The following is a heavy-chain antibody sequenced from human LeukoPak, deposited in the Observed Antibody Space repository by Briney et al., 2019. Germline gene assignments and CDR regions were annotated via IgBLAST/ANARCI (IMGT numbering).Heavy chain of an antibody. CDR3: ARPFDEQWLGDFDY. CDR1: GYSFTSYW. J-gene: IGHJ4*02. V-gene: IGHV5-51*01. Sequence: GESLKISCKCSGYSFTSYWIGWVRPMPGKGLEWMGIIYPGDSDTRYSPSFQGQVTISADKSISTAYLQWSSLKASDTAMYYCARPFDEQWLGDFDYWGQGTLVTVSS. D-gene: IGHD6-19*01. CDR2: IYPGDSDT.